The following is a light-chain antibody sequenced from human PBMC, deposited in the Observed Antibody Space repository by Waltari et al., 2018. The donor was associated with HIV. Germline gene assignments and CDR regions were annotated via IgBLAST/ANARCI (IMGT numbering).Light chain of an antibody. J-gene: IGLJ2*01. CDR1: SGDVGGYNY. V-gene: IGLV2-14*01. CDR2: EVS. Sequence: QSALTQPASVSGSPGQSITISCTGPSGDVGGYNYVSWYQQHPGKAPKLMIYEVSNRPSGVSNRFSGSKSGNTASLTISGLQAEDEADYYCSSYTSSSTDVVFGGGTKLTVL. CDR3: SSYTSSSTDVV.